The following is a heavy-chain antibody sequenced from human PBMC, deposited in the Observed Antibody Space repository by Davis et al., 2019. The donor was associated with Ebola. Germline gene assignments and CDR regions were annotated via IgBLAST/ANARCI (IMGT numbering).Heavy chain of an antibody. Sequence: HSQTLSLTCDISGDSVSTSSASWNWIRQSPSRGLEWLGRTYYSSKWYNDFAVSVRSRITINPEISKNQFSLHLNSVTPEDTAVYYCARARWDLSKGSDYWGQGTLVSVSS. J-gene: IGHJ4*02. CDR1: GDSVSTSSAS. CDR2: TYYSSKWYN. CDR3: ARARWDLSKGSDY. V-gene: IGHV6-1*01. D-gene: IGHD1-26*01.